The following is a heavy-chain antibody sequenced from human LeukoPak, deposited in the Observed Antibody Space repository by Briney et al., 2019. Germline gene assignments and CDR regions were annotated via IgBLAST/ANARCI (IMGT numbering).Heavy chain of an antibody. CDR2: INHSGST. CDR1: GGSFSGYY. Sequence: PSETLSLTCAVYGGSFSGYYWSWIRQPPGKGLEWIGEINHSGSTNYNPSLKSRVTISVDTSKNQFSLKLSSVTAADTALYYCARGGYYYGSGSFYYYYYMDVWGKGTTVTVSS. J-gene: IGHJ6*03. D-gene: IGHD3-10*01. V-gene: IGHV4-34*01. CDR3: ARGGYYYGSGSFYYYYYMDV.